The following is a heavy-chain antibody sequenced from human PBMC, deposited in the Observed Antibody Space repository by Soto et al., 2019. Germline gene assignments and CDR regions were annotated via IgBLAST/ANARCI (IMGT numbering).Heavy chain of an antibody. CDR1: GFTFSSYA. CDR3: AKGRNGVDV. CDR2: ISENGDAT. V-gene: IGHV3-23*01. Sequence: GGSLRLSCAASGFTFSSYAMTWVRQAPGKGLEWVSAISENGDATHYADSVKGRLIISRDNSQNTLYLHMNSLRAEDTAVFYCAKGRNGVDVWGQGTTVTVSS. J-gene: IGHJ6*02.